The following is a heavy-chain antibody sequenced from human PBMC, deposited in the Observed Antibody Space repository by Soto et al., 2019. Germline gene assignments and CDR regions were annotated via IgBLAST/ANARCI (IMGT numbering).Heavy chain of an antibody. J-gene: IGHJ6*03. Sequence: GGSLRLSCEASGFTFSSYAMSWVRQAPGKGLEWVSGISGGGGTTYYANSVKGRFTISRDNSKNTLHVQMNSLRAEDTAIYYCAKPYCTGASCYRGYMDVWGKGTTVTVSS. CDR3: AKPYCTGASCYRGYMDV. V-gene: IGHV3-23*01. CDR1: GFTFSSYA. CDR2: ISGGGGTT. D-gene: IGHD2-15*01.